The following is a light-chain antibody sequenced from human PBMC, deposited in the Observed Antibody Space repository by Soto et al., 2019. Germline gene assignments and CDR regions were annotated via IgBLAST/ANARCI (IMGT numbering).Light chain of an antibody. J-gene: IGLJ2*01. CDR1: SDDVGTYNY. CDR2: DVS. Sequence: QSVLTQPAPVSGSPGQSITVSCTGTSDDVGTYNYVSWYQQHPGKAPKLIIYDVSYRPSGVSNRFSGSKSGNTASLTISGLQAEDEADYYCSSYTSISTVVFGGGTKVTVL. CDR3: SSYTSISTVV. V-gene: IGLV2-14*03.